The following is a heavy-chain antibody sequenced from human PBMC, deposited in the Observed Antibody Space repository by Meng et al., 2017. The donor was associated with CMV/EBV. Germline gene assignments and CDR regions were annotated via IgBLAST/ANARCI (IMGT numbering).Heavy chain of an antibody. CDR2: MNPNSDNT. D-gene: IGHD3-3*01. Sequence: ASVKVSCKASGYTFTGYDINWVRQATGQGLEWMGWMNPNSDNTGYAQKFQGRVTMTRNTSITTAYMELSSLRSEDTAVYYCARGRGRFWSGELDYWGQGTLVTVSS. J-gene: IGHJ4*02. V-gene: IGHV1-8*01. CDR3: ARGRGRFWSGELDY. CDR1: GYTFTGYD.